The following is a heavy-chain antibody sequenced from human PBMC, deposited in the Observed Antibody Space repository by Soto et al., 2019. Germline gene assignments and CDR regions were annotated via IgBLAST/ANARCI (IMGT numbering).Heavy chain of an antibody. CDR3: AREEPRKYSYGASILCGGAFDI. CDR1: GGTFISYA. V-gene: IGHV1-69*13. Sequence: ASVKVSCKASGGTFISYAISWVRQAPGQGLEWMGGIIPIFGTANYAQKFQGRVTITADESTSRAYMELSSLRSEDTAVYYCAREEPRKYSYGASILCGGAFDIWGQGTMVTVSS. J-gene: IGHJ3*02. D-gene: IGHD5-18*01. CDR2: IIPIFGTA.